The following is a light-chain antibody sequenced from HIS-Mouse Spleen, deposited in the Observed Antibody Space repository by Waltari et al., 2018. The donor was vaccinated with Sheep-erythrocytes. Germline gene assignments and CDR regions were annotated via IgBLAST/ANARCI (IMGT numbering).Light chain of an antibody. CDR1: SSAVGSYNL. CDR3: CSYAGSNTWV. J-gene: IGLJ3*02. V-gene: IGLV2-23*01. Sequence: QSALTQPASVSGSPGQSITISCTGTSSAVGSYNLVSWYQQHPGKAPKLMIYEGSKRPSGVSNRFSGSKSGNTASLTISGLQAEDEADYYCCSYAGSNTWVFGGGTKLTVL. CDR2: EGS.